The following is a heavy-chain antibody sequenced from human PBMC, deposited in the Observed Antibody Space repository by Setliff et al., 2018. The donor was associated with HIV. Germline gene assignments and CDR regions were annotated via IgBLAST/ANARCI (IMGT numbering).Heavy chain of an antibody. CDR3: ARPYYDSSDYSWVDAFDI. J-gene: IGHJ3*02. CDR2: IYYSGST. CDR1: GGSISSGGYY. V-gene: IGHV4-31*03. Sequence: SETLSLTCTVSGGSISSGGYYWSWIRQHPGKGLEWIGYIYYSGSTYYNPSLKSRVTISVDTPKNQFSLKLSSVTAADTAVYYCARPYYDSSDYSWVDAFDIWGQGTMVTVSS. D-gene: IGHD3-22*01.